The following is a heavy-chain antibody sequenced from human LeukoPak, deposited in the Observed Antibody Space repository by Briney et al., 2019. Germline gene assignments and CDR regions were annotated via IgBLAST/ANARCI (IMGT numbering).Heavy chain of an antibody. CDR2: ISSSSSYI. D-gene: IGHD2-8*02. CDR1: GFTFSSYS. V-gene: IGHV3-21*01. Sequence: PGGSLRLSCVGSGFTFSSYSMNWVRQAPGKGLEWVSSISSSSSYIYYADSVKGRFTISRDNAKNSLYLQMNSLRAEDTAVYYCAREKVGYGYGFPIDYWGQGTLVTVSS. CDR3: AREKVGYGYGFPIDY. J-gene: IGHJ4*02.